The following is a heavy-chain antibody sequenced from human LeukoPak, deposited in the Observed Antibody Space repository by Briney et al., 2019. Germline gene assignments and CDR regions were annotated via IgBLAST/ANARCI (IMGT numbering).Heavy chain of an antibody. CDR1: GYSISSGYY. CDR3: ARDPGSANFDY. D-gene: IGHD3-10*01. J-gene: IGHJ4*02. V-gene: IGHV4-38-2*02. CDR2: IYHSGST. Sequence: PSETLSLTCTVSGYSISSGYYWGWIRQPPGKGLEWIGRIYHSGSTYYNPSLKSRVTISVDTSKNQFSLKLSSVTAADTAVYYCARDPGSANFDYWGQGTLVTVSS.